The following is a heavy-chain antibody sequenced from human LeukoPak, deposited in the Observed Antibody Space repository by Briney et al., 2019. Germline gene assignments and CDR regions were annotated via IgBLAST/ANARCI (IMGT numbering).Heavy chain of an antibody. D-gene: IGHD3-22*01. CDR3: AKSIGSGGYYDSSGYYYPFDY. CDR2: ISGSGGST. V-gene: IGHV3-23*01. J-gene: IGHJ4*02. CDR1: GFTFSSYA. Sequence: GGSLRLSCAASGFTFSSYAMSWVRQAPGKGLEWVSAISGSGGSTYYADSVKGRFTISRDNSKNTLYLLMNSLRAEDTAVYYCAKSIGSGGYYDSSGYYYPFDYWGQGTLVTVSS.